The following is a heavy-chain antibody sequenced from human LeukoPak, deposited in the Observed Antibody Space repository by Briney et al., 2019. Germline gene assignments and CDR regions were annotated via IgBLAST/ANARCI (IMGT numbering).Heavy chain of an antibody. Sequence: ASVKVSCKASGYTFTSYGISWVRQAPGQGLEWMGWISAYNGNTNYAQKLQGRVTMTTDTSTSTAYMELRSLRSDDTAVYYCARGKTNLAVPAAFYYHYYYMDVWGKGTTVTVSS. CDR1: GYTFTSYG. J-gene: IGHJ6*03. D-gene: IGHD2-2*01. CDR2: ISAYNGNT. V-gene: IGHV1-18*01. CDR3: ARGKTNLAVPAAFYYHYYYMDV.